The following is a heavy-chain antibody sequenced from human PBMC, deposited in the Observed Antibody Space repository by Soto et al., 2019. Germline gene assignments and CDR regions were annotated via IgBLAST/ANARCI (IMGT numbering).Heavy chain of an antibody. CDR1: GYTFTNFG. Sequence: QVQLVQSGAEVKKPGASVKVSCKASGYTFTNFGISWVRQAPGQGLEWMGRISAYNGNTNYAQKFQGRVTMTTDTSPSTADTELGSLRSDDRDVCYWARGGTTIACWGQGTLVTFSS. D-gene: IGHD1-26*01. J-gene: IGHJ4*02. V-gene: IGHV1-18*01. CDR3: ARGGTTIAC. CDR2: ISAYNGNT.